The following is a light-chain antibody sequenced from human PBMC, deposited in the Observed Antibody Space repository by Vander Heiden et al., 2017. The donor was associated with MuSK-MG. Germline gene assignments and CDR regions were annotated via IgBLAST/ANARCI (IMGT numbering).Light chain of an antibody. Sequence: DIQMTQSPSSLSASVGDRVTITCRASQGLSNSLAWYQQRPGKSPKLLLYATSRLETGVPSRFSGSGSGTDYTVTITSLQPEDSATYFCQQYYTPPYTFGQGTKLVI. CDR1: QGLSNS. CDR2: ATS. V-gene: IGKV1-NL1*01. J-gene: IGKJ2*01. CDR3: QQYYTPPYT.